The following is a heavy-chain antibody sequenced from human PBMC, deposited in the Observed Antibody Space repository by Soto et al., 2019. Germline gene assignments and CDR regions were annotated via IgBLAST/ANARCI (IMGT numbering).Heavy chain of an antibody. CDR2: IYYSGST. CDR3: ARHLRYYYDSSGYYYSYGMDV. Sequence: SEPLSLTRTVSGGTISSRTYNRRWIRHPPGEELEWIGSIYYSGSTYYNPSLKSRVTISVDTSKNQFSLKLSSVTAADTAVYYCARHLRYYYDSSGYYYSYGMDVWGQGTTVPVS. V-gene: IGHV4-39*01. CDR1: GGTISSRTYN. D-gene: IGHD3-22*01. J-gene: IGHJ6*02.